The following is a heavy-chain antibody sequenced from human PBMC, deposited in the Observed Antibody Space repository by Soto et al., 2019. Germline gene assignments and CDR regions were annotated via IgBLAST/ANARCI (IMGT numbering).Heavy chain of an antibody. CDR2: LIPLFGIT. Sequence: QVQLVQSGAEVKKPGSSVKVSCEASGGTFSGHAISWVRQAPGQGPEWMGGLIPLFGITQHAQNFQDRLTITADKSTSTAYMELTSLRFEDTAIYYCARGPNWGYRFDSWGQGTLVTVSS. D-gene: IGHD7-27*01. V-gene: IGHV1-69*17. CDR3: ARGPNWGYRFDS. J-gene: IGHJ4*02. CDR1: GGTFSGHA.